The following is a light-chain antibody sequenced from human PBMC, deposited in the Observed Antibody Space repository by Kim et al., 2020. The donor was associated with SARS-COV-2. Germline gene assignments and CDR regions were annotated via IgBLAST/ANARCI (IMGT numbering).Light chain of an antibody. Sequence: SASVGDRVTITCQASQNINNYLNWYQQKPEKAPKLLIYDASNLETGVPSRFSGSASGTDFTFTISSLQPEDIATYYCQQYDNLPRTFGQGTKLEI. CDR3: QQYDNLPRT. J-gene: IGKJ2*01. CDR1: QNINNY. V-gene: IGKV1-33*01. CDR2: DAS.